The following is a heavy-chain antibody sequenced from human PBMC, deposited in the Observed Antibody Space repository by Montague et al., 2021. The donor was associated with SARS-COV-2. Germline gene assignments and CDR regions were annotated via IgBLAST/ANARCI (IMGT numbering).Heavy chain of an antibody. CDR2: IYYSGST. J-gene: IGHJ2*01. D-gene: IGHD2-2*02. CDR1: GGSISSSSYY. CDR3: AGRVVVPAAIGHWYFDL. V-gene: IGHV4-39*01. Sequence: SDTLSLTRTLSGGSISSSSYYWGWIRQPPGKGLEWIGSIYYSGSTYYNPSLKSRVTISVDTSKNQFSLKLSSVTAADTAVYYCAGRVVVPAAIGHWYFDLWGRGTLVTVSS.